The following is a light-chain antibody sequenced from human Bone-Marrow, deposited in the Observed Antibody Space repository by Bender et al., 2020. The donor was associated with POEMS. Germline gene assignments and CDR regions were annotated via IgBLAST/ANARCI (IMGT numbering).Light chain of an antibody. CDR2: SNS. CDR1: SSNFGSNT. J-gene: IGLJ3*02. Sequence: QSVLIQPPSASGTPGQKVTISCSGSSSNFGSNTVNWYQRLPATAPKLLIHSNSQRPSGVPDRFTGSKSGTSGSLAISDLQSEDEAYYYCAGWDDSLNGWVFGGGTKLTVL. V-gene: IGLV1-44*01. CDR3: AGWDDSLNGWV.